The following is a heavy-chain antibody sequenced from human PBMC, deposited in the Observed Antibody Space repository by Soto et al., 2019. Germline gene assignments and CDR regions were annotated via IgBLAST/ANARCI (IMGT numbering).Heavy chain of an antibody. V-gene: IGHV1-69*08. D-gene: IGHD1-26*01. CDR3: ATDLGDEWEFPLDH. CDR2: IIPILDIP. CDR1: GGTFSSYT. J-gene: IGHJ4*02. Sequence: QVQLVQSGAEVKKPGSSVEVSCKASGGTFSSYTISWVRQAPGQGLEWMGRIIPILDIPNYAQTFQGRITITADESTGTAYMELSSLRSDDTAVYYCATDLGDEWEFPLDHWGQGTLVTVSS.